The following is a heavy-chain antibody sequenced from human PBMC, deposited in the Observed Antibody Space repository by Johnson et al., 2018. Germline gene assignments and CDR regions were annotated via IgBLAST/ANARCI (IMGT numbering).Heavy chain of an antibody. V-gene: IGHV1-58*01. CDR1: EFGFSSTA. J-gene: IGHJ3*01. D-gene: IGHD1-26*01. CDR2: INLGSSNT. Sequence: QLVESGPEVRGPGTSVRVSCTASEFGFSSTAGQWVRQARGKQLEWIGWINLGSSNTDFTPQIQQRATITRDMSTRTVHMGLGSLEAEDTDVYYWAAGLFQWELQRVGACDVWGQVTTVIVST. CDR3: AAGLFQWELQRVGACDV.